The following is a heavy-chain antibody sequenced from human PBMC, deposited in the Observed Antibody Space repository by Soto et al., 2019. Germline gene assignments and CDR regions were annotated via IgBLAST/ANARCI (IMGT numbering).Heavy chain of an antibody. V-gene: IGHV1-3*01. J-gene: IGHJ4*02. D-gene: IGHD3-22*01. CDR1: GYTFTNYA. CDR3: ARSDYYDSSGYLNFDY. CDR2: INAGNGNT. Sequence: QVKLVQSGAEVKKPGASVKVSCKASGYTFTNYAMHWVRQAPGQRLEWMGWINAGNGNTKYSQKFQGRVTITRDTCASTAYMELSSLGSEDTAVYYCARSDYYDSSGYLNFDYWGQGTLVTVSS.